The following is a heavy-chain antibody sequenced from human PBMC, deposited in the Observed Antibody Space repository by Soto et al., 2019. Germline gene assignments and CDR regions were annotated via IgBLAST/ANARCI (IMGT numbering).Heavy chain of an antibody. Sequence: SETLSLTGDVYGGSVSGYYWSWIRQTPGKGLEWIGEINNSGSTNYNPSLKSRVTMSVDTSKNQFSRKLISVTAADTAVYFCARLRWEVEKNYFDPWGQGALVTVS. V-gene: IGHV4-34*01. CDR3: ARLRWEVEKNYFDP. CDR2: INNSGST. D-gene: IGHD4-17*01. CDR1: GGSVSGYY. J-gene: IGHJ5*02.